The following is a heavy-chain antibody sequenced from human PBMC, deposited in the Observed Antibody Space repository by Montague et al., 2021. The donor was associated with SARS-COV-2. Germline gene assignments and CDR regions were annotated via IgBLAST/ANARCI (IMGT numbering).Heavy chain of an antibody. CDR1: GFSLSTSGVG. CDR2: IYWDDDK. V-gene: IGHV2-5*02. D-gene: IGHD3-9*01. J-gene: IGHJ4*02. Sequence: PALVKPTQTLTLTCTFSGFSLSTSGVGVGWIRQPPGKALEWLALIYWDDDKRYNPSLKSRLTITKDTSKNQVVLTMTNMDPVDTATYYCAQSSDVLRYFDWTYKMRGFDYWGQRTLVTVSS. CDR3: AQSSDVLRYFDWTYKMRGFDY.